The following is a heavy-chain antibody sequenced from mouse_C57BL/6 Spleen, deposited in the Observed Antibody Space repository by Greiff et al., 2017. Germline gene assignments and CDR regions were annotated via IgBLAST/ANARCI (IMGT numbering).Heavy chain of an antibody. J-gene: IGHJ4*01. CDR2: IYPGSGTT. CDR3: ARSGDGYSFYARDY. D-gene: IGHD2-3*01. Sequence: VQLQQSGPELVKPGASVKISCKASGYSFTSYYIHWVKQRHGKGLEWIGWIYPGSGTTKYNEKFKGKSPLTADTSSSTAYMQLSSLTSEDSAVYYCARSGDGYSFYARDYWGQGTSVTVSS. V-gene: IGHV1-66*01. CDR1: GYSFTSYY.